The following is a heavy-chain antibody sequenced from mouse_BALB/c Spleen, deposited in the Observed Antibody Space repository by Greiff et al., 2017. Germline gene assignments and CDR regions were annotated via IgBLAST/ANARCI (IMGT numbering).Heavy chain of an antibody. CDR1: GFSLTGYG. J-gene: IGHJ3*01. Sequence: VQLQQSGPGLVAPSQSLSITCTVSGFSLTGYGVNWVRQPPGKGLEWLGMIWGDGSTDYNSALKSRLSISKDNSKSQVFLKMNSLQTDDTARYYCARGGNYRYDWFAYWGQGTLVTVSA. CDR2: IWGDGST. CDR3: ARGGNYRYDWFAY. V-gene: IGHV2-6-7*01. D-gene: IGHD2-14*01.